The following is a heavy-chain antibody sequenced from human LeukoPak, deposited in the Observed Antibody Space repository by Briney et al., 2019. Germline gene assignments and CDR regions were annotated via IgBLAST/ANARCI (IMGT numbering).Heavy chain of an antibody. Sequence: SETLSLTCTVSGGSISSSSYYWGWIRQPPGKGLEWIGSIYYSGSTYYNPSLKSRVTISVDTSKNQFSLKLSSVTAADTAVYYCARQGVYSSSNNDYWGQGTLVTVSS. J-gene: IGHJ4*02. D-gene: IGHD6-6*01. CDR1: GGSISSSSYY. CDR2: IYYSGST. CDR3: ARQGVYSSSNNDY. V-gene: IGHV4-39*01.